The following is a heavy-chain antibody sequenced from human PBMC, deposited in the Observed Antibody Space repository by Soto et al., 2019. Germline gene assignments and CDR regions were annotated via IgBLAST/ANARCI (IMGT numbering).Heavy chain of an antibody. J-gene: IGHJ4*02. CDR2: ISYDGSNK. CDR3: AKDLRGRYFDY. D-gene: IGHD3-10*01. V-gene: IGHV3-30*18. CDR1: GFTFSSYG. Sequence: QVQLVESGGGVVQPGRSLRLSCAASGFTFSSYGMHWVRQAPGKGLEWVAVISYDGSNKYYADSVKGRFTISRDNSKNTLYLQMNSLRAEDTAVYYCAKDLRGRYFDYWGQGTLVTVSS.